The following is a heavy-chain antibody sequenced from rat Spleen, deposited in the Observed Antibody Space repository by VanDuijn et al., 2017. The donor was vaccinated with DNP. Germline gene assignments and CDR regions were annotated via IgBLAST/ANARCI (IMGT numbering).Heavy chain of an antibody. Sequence: EVQLVESGGGLVQPGRSLKLSCAASGFTFSNYGMAWVRQAPTKGLEWVASITSSGGDSYYPDSVKGRFTISRDNARNTLYLQMDSLRSEDTATYYCATHSGWFAYWGQGSPVTVSS. CDR3: ATHSGWFAY. D-gene: IGHD1-1*01. CDR2: ITSSGGDS. J-gene: IGHJ3*01. V-gene: IGHV5S13*01. CDR1: GFTFSNYG.